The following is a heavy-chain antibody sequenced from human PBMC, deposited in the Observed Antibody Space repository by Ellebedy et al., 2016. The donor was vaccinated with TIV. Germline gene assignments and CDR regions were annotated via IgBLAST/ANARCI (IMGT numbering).Heavy chain of an antibody. D-gene: IGHD4-17*01. CDR3: ARGTGTTVTTRQYFQY. J-gene: IGHJ1*01. CDR2: IWFDGTHQ. CDR1: GFMFSTYG. V-gene: IGHV3-33*01. Sequence: GESLKISCAASGFMFSTYGMHWVRQAPGMGPEWVATIWFDGTHQYYADSVKGRFTISRDNSNKTLFLQMNSLRPEDTAFYYCARGTGTTVTTRQYFQYWGQGALVIVSS.